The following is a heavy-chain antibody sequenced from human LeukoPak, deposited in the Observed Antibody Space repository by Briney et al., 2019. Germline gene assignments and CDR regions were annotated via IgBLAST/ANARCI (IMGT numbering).Heavy chain of an antibody. CDR3: ARAYSSGWYFAYYGMDV. Sequence: GGSLRPSCAASGFTFSSYAMPWVRQAPGKGLEWVAVISYDGSNKYYADSVEGRFTISRDNSKNTLYLQMNSLRAEDTAVYYCARAYSSGWYFAYYGMDVWGQGTTVTVSS. CDR1: GFTFSSYA. J-gene: IGHJ6*02. D-gene: IGHD6-19*01. V-gene: IGHV3-30-3*01. CDR2: ISYDGSNK.